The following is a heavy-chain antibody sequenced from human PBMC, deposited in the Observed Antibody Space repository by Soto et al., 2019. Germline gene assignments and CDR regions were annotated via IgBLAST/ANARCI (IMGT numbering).Heavy chain of an antibody. J-gene: IGHJ6*03. D-gene: IGHD5-18*01. CDR3: ARADTAMDYYYYMDV. CDR1: GYSFTSYW. Sequence: GESLKISCKGSGYSFTSYWIGWVRQMPGKGLEWMGIIYPGDSDTRYSPSFQGQVTISADKSISTAYLQWSSLKASDTAMYYCARADTAMDYYYYMDVWGKGTTVTVSS. V-gene: IGHV5-51*01. CDR2: IYPGDSDT.